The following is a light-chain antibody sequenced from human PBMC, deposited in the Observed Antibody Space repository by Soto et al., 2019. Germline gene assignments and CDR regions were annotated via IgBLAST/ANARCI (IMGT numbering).Light chain of an antibody. CDR3: LHHGSSLWT. CDR1: QSISSW. V-gene: IGKV1-5*03. Sequence: DIQMTQSPSTLSASVGDRVTITCRASQSISSWLAWYQQKPGKAPKLLIYKASSLESGVPSRFSGSGSGTEFTLTISSLQPDDFATYYCLHHGSSLWTFGQGTKVDIK. J-gene: IGKJ1*01. CDR2: KAS.